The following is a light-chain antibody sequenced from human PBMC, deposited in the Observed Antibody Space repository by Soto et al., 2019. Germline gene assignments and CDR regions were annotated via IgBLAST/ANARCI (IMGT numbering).Light chain of an antibody. CDR1: QSVSNNY. CDR2: GAS. CDR3: QQYGSSGT. Sequence: EILLTQSPGTLSLSPGESATLSCRASQSVSNNYLAWYQPKPGKAPRLLIYGASNRATGIPDRLSGSGSGTDFTLPIRRLEPEDFAVYYCQQYGSSGTFGQGTKVDIK. J-gene: IGKJ1*01. V-gene: IGKV3-20*01.